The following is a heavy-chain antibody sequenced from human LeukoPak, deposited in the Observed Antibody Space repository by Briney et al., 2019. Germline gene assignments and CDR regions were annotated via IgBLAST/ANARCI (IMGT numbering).Heavy chain of an antibody. D-gene: IGHD6-13*01. CDR3: ARSIGSPTDY. V-gene: IGHV3-74*03. Sequence: GGSLRLSCAASGFTFSSSCMHWVRQAPGMGLVWVSRINSDGSSTTYADSVKGRFTISRDNAKNTLFLQMNSLRAEDTAVYYCARSIGSPTDYWGQGTLVTVSS. CDR1: GFTFSSSC. CDR2: INSDGSST. J-gene: IGHJ4*02.